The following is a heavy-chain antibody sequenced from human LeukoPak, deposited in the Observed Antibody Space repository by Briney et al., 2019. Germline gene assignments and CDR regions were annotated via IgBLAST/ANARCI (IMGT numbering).Heavy chain of an antibody. D-gene: IGHD5-12*01. CDR2: IYYSGST. V-gene: IGHV4-59*01. Sequence: SETLSLTCTVSGGSISSYYWSWIRQPPGKGLEWIGYIYYSGSTNYNPSLKSRVTISVDTSKNQFSLKLSSVTAADTAVYYCARGSGYDPIDYWGQGTLVTVSS. CDR3: ARGSGYDPIDY. CDR1: GGSISSYY. J-gene: IGHJ4*02.